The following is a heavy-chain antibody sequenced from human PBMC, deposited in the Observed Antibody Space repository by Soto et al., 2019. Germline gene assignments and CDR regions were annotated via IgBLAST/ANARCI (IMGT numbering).Heavy chain of an antibody. J-gene: IGHJ4*02. D-gene: IGHD3-10*01. CDR1: GFTVGNNY. V-gene: IGHV3-53*01. CDR3: AKDGRGSGSHYNSFGY. CDR2: IYSTGTT. Sequence: EVPLVESGGGLIQPGGSLKLSCAVSGFTVGNNYMSWVRQAPGKGLEWVSLIYSTGTTKYADSVKGRFTVSRDNAKNTLYLQMNSLRAEDTAVYYCAKDGRGSGSHYNSFGYWGQGTLVTVSS.